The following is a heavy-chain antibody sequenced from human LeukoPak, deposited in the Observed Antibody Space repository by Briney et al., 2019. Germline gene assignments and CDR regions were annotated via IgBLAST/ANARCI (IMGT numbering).Heavy chain of an antibody. CDR3: ARGYSSGWYPTYYFDY. D-gene: IGHD6-19*01. CDR1: GFTFSSYW. V-gene: IGHV3-7*01. CDR2: IKQDGSEK. J-gene: IGHJ4*02. Sequence: GVSLRLSCAASGFTFSSYWMGWVRQAPGKGLEWVANIKQDGSEKYYVDSVKGRFTISRDNAKNSLYLQMNSLRAEDTAVYYCARGYSSGWYPTYYFDYWGQGTLVTVSS.